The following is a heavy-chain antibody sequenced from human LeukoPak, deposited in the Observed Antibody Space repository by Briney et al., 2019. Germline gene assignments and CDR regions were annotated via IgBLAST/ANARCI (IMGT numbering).Heavy chain of an antibody. CDR3: AKDRRYYDSSGYYGPFDY. Sequence: GGSLRLSCAASGFTFDDYAMHWVRQAPGKGLEWDSGISWNSGSIGYADSVKGRFTISRDNAKNSLYLQMNSLRAEDTALYYCAKDRRYYDSSGYYGPFDYWGQGTLVTVSS. CDR2: ISWNSGSI. V-gene: IGHV3-9*01. D-gene: IGHD3-22*01. J-gene: IGHJ4*02. CDR1: GFTFDDYA.